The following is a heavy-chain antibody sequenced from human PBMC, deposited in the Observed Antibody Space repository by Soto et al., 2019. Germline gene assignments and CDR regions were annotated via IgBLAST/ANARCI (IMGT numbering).Heavy chain of an antibody. V-gene: IGHV3-66*01. J-gene: IGHJ4*02. CDR3: ARDPWAADY. CDR2: IYSGGST. D-gene: IGHD3-16*01. Sequence: EVQLVESGGGLVQPGGSLRLSCPASGFTVSTKSMSWVRQAPGKGLEWVSVIYSGGSTFYADSVRCRFTISRDNSKNTVNLQMNSLRAEDTAVYYCARDPWAADYWGQGTLVTVSS. CDR1: GFTVSTKS.